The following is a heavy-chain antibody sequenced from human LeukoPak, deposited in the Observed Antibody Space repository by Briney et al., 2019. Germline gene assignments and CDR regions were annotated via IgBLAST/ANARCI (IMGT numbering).Heavy chain of an antibody. J-gene: IGHJ4*02. D-gene: IGHD3-22*01. V-gene: IGHV1-2*02. CDR2: INPNSGGT. Sequence: ASVKVSCKAPGYTFTGYYMHWVRQAPGQGLEWMGWINPNSGGTNYAQKFQGRVTMTRDTSISTAYMELSRLRSDDTAVYYCARENSSGYPFDYWGQGTLVTVSS. CDR1: GYTFTGYY. CDR3: ARENSSGYPFDY.